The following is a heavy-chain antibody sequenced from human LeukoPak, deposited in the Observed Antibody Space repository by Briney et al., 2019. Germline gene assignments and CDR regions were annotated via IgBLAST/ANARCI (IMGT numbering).Heavy chain of an antibody. CDR1: GGSISSYY. Sequence: SETQSLTCTVSGGSISSYYWTWIRQPPGKGLEWIGHIYYSGSTTYNLSLQSRVTISVDTSKNQFSLKLSSVTAADTAVYYCARVLIPTYYYDSSGYYVDYWGQGTLVTVSS. CDR3: ARVLIPTYYYDSSGYYVDY. CDR2: IYYSGST. V-gene: IGHV4-59*01. D-gene: IGHD3-22*01. J-gene: IGHJ4*02.